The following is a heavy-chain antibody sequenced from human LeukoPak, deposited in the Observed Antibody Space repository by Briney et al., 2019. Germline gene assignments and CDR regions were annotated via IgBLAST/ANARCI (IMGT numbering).Heavy chain of an antibody. V-gene: IGHV3-33*01. CDR2: IWYDGSNK. D-gene: IGHD3-10*01. CDR3: ARDHGSGSYFSHCDY. Sequence: HPGGSLRLSCAASGFTFSSYGMHWVRQAPDKGLEWVAVIWYDGSNKYYADSVKGRFTISRDNSKNTLYLQMNSLRAEDTAVYYCARDHGSGSYFSHCDYWGQGTLVTVSS. CDR1: GFTFSSYG. J-gene: IGHJ4*02.